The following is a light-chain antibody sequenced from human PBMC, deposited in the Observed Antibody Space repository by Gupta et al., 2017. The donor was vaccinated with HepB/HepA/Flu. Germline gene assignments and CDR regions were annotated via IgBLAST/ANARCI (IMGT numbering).Light chain of an antibody. CDR2: DAS. J-gene: IGKJ2*03. CDR3: QQYNNVPLS. Sequence: DIHITQSPSSLSASVGDRITMTFQASQDIRDYLNWYQHKPGRAPKLLIYDASNLERGVPSRFSGRGFGTDFTFTISSLQPEDIATYYCQQYNNVPLSFGRGTKLEI. CDR1: QDIRDY. V-gene: IGKV1-33*01.